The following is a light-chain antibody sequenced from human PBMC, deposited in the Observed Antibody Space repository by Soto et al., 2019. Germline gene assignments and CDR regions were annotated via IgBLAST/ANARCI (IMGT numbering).Light chain of an antibody. CDR2: GAS. J-gene: IGKJ4*01. CDR1: QSVSSK. CDR3: QQYNNWPLT. V-gene: IGKV3-15*01. Sequence: EIVMTQSPATLSVSPGERATLSCRASQSVSSKLAWYQQKPGQAPRLLIYGASTRATGIPARFSGSGSGTEFTLTISSLQSEGFAVYYCQQYNNWPLTFGGGTKVEIK.